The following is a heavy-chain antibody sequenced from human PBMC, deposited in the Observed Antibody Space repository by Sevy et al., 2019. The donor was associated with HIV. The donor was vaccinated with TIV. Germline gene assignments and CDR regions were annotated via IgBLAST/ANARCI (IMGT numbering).Heavy chain of an antibody. CDR2: IKQDGSEG. CDR1: EFIFSNYW. V-gene: IGHV3-7*01. Sequence: GGSLRLSCTASEFIFSNYWMSWVRQAPGKGLEWVANIKQDGSEGYYADSMKGRLTISRDNAKNTVYLELRGLGVEDTAVYYCVRAGGAAVVVTNAIGNLVMDVWGQGTTVTVSS. D-gene: IGHD2-21*02. J-gene: IGHJ6*02. CDR3: VRAGGAAVVVTNAIGNLVMDV.